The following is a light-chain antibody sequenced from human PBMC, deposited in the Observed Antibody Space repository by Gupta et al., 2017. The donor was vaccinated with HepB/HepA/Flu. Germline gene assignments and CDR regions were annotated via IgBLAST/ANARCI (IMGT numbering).Light chain of an antibody. Sequence: SSVLTQPPSVSVAPGKTARTTCGGNNIGSKSVHWYQQRPGQAPVLVVFDNRDRRSGIPERVSGANSGNTATLTISRVEAGDEADYYCQVGDTNSDNQLFGGGTTLTVL. J-gene: IGLJ2*01. CDR2: DNR. CDR1: NIGSKS. V-gene: IGLV3-21*03. CDR3: QVGDTNSDNQL.